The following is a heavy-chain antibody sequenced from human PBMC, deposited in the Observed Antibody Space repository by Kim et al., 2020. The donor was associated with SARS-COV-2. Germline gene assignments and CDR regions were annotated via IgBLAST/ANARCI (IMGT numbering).Heavy chain of an antibody. CDR3: AREPQHPMDTAMVTGYYYYMDV. CDR1: GGSFSGYY. D-gene: IGHD5-18*01. V-gene: IGHV4-34*01. Sequence: SETLSLTCAVYGGSFSGYYWSWIRQPPGKGLEWIGEINHSGSTNYNPSLKSRVTISVDTSKNQFSLKLSSVTAADTAVYYCAREPQHPMDTAMVTGYYYYMDVWGKGTTVTVSS. J-gene: IGHJ6*03. CDR2: INHSGST.